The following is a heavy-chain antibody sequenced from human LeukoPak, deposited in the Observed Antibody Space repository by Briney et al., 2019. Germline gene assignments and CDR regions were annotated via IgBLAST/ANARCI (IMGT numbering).Heavy chain of an antibody. V-gene: IGHV4-34*01. J-gene: IGHJ4*02. CDR3: ARDSSGPDY. CDR1: GGSFSGYY. Sequence: PSETLSLTCAVYGGSFSGYYWSWIRQPPGKGLEWIGEINHSGSTNYNPSLKSRVTTSVDTSKNQFSLKLSSVTAADTAVYYCARDSSGPDYWGQGTLVTVSS. D-gene: IGHD3-22*01. CDR2: INHSGST.